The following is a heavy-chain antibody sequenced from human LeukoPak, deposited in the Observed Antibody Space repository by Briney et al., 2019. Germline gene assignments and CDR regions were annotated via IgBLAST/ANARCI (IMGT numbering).Heavy chain of an antibody. D-gene: IGHD2-15*01. CDR1: GFTFSSYW. CDR2: ISHTGVST. V-gene: IGHV3-23*01. J-gene: IGHJ4*02. CDR3: AKAPLPHCSGVRCYPFDY. Sequence: PGGSLRLSCAASGFTFSSYWMSWVRQAPGKGLEWVSAISHTGVSTYYPDSVKGRFTISRDNSKNTLYLQMNSLRAEDTAVYYCAKAPLPHCSGVRCYPFDYWGQGALVTVSS.